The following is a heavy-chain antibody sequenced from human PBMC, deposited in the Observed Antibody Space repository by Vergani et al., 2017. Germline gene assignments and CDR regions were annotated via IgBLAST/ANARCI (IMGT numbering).Heavy chain of an antibody. V-gene: IGHV3-33*01. D-gene: IGHD6-6*01. CDR1: GFTFSSYG. Sequence: QVQLVESGGGVVQPGRSLRLSCAASGFTFSSYGMHWVRQAPGKGLEWVAVIWYDGSNKYYADSVKGRFTISRDNSKNTLYLQMNSLRAEDTAVYYCARRANIAARRYYYYYMDVWGKGP. J-gene: IGHJ6*03. CDR2: IWYDGSNK. CDR3: ARRANIAARRYYYYYMDV.